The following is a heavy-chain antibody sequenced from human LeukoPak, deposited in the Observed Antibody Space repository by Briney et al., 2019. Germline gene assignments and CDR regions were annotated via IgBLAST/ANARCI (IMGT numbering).Heavy chain of an antibody. CDR3: ARHPREYCSSTSCYQPYYFDY. Sequence: GESLKISCKTSGYSFTSSWIGWVRQMPGKGLEWMGIIYPGDSDTKYSPSFQGQVTMSVDKSISTAYLQWSSLKASDTAMYYCARHPREYCSSTSCYQPYYFDYWGQGTLVTVSS. CDR2: IYPGDSDT. D-gene: IGHD2-2*01. V-gene: IGHV5-51*01. J-gene: IGHJ4*02. CDR1: GYSFTSSW.